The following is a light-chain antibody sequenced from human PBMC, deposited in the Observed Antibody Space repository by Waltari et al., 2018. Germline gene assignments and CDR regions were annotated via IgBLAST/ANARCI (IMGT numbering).Light chain of an antibody. Sequence: DIKMTQSPSSLSASVGDRVTITCQASQVISNNLAWYQQKPGKVPKLLIYKASTLQGGVPSRFSGSGSGTDFTLTISSLQPEDFATYYCQHGYGTPFTFGPGTKLDIK. CDR3: QHGYGTPFT. J-gene: IGKJ3*01. V-gene: IGKV1-9*01. CDR1: QVISNN. CDR2: KAS.